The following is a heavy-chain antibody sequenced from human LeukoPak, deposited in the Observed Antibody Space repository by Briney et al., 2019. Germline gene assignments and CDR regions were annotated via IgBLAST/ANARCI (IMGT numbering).Heavy chain of an antibody. D-gene: IGHD4/OR15-4a*01. CDR2: ISYDGTNK. Sequence: GGSLRLSCAASGFTFSSYGMHWVRQAPGKGIEWVTIISYDGTNKYYADSVKGRFTISRDNSKNTLYLQMNSLRAEDTAVYYCAKDRLWLDAFDIWGQGTMVTVSS. CDR1: GFTFSSYG. CDR3: AKDRLWLDAFDI. J-gene: IGHJ3*02. V-gene: IGHV3-30*18.